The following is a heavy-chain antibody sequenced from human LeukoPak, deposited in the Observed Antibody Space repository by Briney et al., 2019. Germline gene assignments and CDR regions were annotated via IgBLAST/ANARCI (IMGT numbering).Heavy chain of an antibody. CDR3: AKSGITGTTTYYYYYMDV. D-gene: IGHD1-14*01. CDR2: ISGSGGST. V-gene: IGHV3-23*01. CDR1: GFTFSSYA. J-gene: IGHJ6*03. Sequence: PGGSLRLSCAASGFTFSSYAMSWVRQAPGKGLEWVSAISGSGGSTYYADSVKGRFTISRDNSKNTLYLQMNSLRAEDTAVYYCAKSGITGTTTYYYYYMDVWGKGTTVTVSS.